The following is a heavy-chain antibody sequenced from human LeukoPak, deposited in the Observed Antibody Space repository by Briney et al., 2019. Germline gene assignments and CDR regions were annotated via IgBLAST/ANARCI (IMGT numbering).Heavy chain of an antibody. Sequence: ASVKVSCKPSGYTFTGYYIHWVRQAPGQGFEWIGWIDPNTGGTKYARKFHDRVTMTRDTSISTAYMELSRVTSDDTAVYYCTRDRPPQYWGQGTLVTVSS. CDR2: IDPNTGGT. CDR1: GYTFTGYY. V-gene: IGHV1-2*02. CDR3: TRDRPPQY. J-gene: IGHJ4*02. D-gene: IGHD6-6*01.